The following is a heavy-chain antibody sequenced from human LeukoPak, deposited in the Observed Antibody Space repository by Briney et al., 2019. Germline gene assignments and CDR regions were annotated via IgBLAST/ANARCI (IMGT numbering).Heavy chain of an antibody. CDR1: QFIFNGSW. CDR3: ASGTSGNY. J-gene: IGHJ4*02. D-gene: IGHD3-10*01. Sequence: GRSLTLSCAHSQFIFNGSWMDCVRHAPGEGLEWMDNMGPTGSQKRYVGPVKRRITISKDNPGASLYLDMHRQRAEDTAIYYCASGTSGNYWGQGTLVTVSS. V-gene: IGHV3-7*01. CDR2: MGPTGSQK.